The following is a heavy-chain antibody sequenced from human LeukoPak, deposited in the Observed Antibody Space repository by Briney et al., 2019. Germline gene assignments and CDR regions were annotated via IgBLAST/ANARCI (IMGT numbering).Heavy chain of an antibody. Sequence: SETLSLTCTVSGGSISSYYWSWIRQPPGKGLEWIGYIYYSGSTNYNPSLKSRVTISVDTSKNQFSLKLSSVTAADTAVYYCARSFSSGWYPPGYYYMDVWGKGTTVTISS. CDR2: IYYSGST. D-gene: IGHD6-19*01. CDR3: ARSFSSGWYPPGYYYMDV. V-gene: IGHV4-59*01. J-gene: IGHJ6*03. CDR1: GGSISSYY.